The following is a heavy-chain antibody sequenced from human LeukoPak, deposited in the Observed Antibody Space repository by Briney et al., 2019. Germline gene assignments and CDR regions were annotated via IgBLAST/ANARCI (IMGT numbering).Heavy chain of an antibody. CDR3: ARESLRPPYYYDSSGEDFGFDY. J-gene: IGHJ4*02. D-gene: IGHD3-22*01. Sequence: SETLSLTCTVSGGSISSDDYYWNWIRQPAGKGLEWIGRIYTSGSTNYNPSLKSRVTISVDTSKNQFSLKLNSVTAADTAVYYCARESLRPPYYYDSSGEDFGFDYWGQGTLVTVSS. V-gene: IGHV4-61*02. CDR1: GGSISSDDYY. CDR2: IYTSGST.